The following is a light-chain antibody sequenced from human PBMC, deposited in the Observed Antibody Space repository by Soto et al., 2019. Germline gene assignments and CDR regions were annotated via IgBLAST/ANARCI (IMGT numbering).Light chain of an antibody. CDR1: QSVSSSF. J-gene: IGKJ1*01. Sequence: EIVLTQSPGTLSLSPGERATLSCRASQSVSSSFLAWYQQKPGQAPRLLIYGASSRATGIPDRFSGSGSGTDFTLTISRQEPEDFAVYYCQQYVSSPVTFGQGTKVEIK. CDR2: GAS. CDR3: QQYVSSPVT. V-gene: IGKV3-20*01.